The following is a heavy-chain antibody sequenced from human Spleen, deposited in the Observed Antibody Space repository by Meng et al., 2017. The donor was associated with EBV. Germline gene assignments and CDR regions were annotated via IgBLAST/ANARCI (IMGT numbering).Heavy chain of an antibody. Sequence: QVPPQEWGPGVVKPSQPLYLPFSVSGGSIRSVGYSFSWIRQPPGKGLEWIGYIYYSGSTFYNPSLKSRVTISVDTSKKQFSLRLSSVTAADTAVYYCARIPVDVVVPAAIYFDYWGQGTLVTVSS. CDR3: ARIPVDVVVPAAIYFDY. CDR1: GGSIRSVGYS. CDR2: IYYSGST. D-gene: IGHD2-2*01. J-gene: IGHJ4*02. V-gene: IGHV4-30-4*01.